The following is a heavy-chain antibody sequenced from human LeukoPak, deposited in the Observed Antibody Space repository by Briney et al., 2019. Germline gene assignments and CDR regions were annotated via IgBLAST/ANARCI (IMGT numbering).Heavy chain of an antibody. CDR3: ARGIMITFGGVIVSYYYMDV. CDR2: IYYSGST. D-gene: IGHD3-16*02. CDR1: GGSISSYY. Sequence: PSETLSLTCTVSGGSISSYYWSWIRQPPGKGLEWIGYIYYSGSTNYNPSLKSRVTISVDTSKNQFSLKLSSVTAADTAVYYCARGIMITFGGVIVSYYYMDVWGKGTTVTVSS. J-gene: IGHJ6*03. V-gene: IGHV4-59*01.